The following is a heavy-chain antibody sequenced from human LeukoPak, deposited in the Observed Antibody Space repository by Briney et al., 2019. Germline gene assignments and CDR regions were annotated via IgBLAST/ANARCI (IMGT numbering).Heavy chain of an antibody. J-gene: IGHJ5*02. D-gene: IGHD1-14*01. Sequence: SETLSLTCTVSGDSISSYYWSWIRQPPGKGLEWSGYIYYSGSTNYNPSLKSRVTISVDTSKNQFSLELNSVTAADTAVYYCARDQQYHRPAGLFDPWGQGTLVTVSS. CDR1: GDSISSYY. V-gene: IGHV4-59*08. CDR3: ARDQQYHRPAGLFDP. CDR2: IYYSGST.